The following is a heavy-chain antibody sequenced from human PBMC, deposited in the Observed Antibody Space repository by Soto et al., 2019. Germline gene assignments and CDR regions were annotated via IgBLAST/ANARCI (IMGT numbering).Heavy chain of an antibody. CDR2: IDYSGNI. CDR3: ARHIHNQGFEYYFDS. D-gene: IGHD1-1*01. V-gene: IGHV4-39*01. Sequence: PSETLSLTCNASGGSITSSGSAWGWIRQSPGKGLEWTGTIDYSGNIYYIPSLKSRITISVDTSKNQISLKLSSVTAADTAVYYCARHIHNQGFEYYFDSWGQGTLVTVS. CDR1: GGSITSSGSA. J-gene: IGHJ4*02.